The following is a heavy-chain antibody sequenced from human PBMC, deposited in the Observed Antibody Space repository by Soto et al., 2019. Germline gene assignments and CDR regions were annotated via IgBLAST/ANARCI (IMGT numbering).Heavy chain of an antibody. V-gene: IGHV3-33*01. CDR1: EFTFSNYG. J-gene: IGHJ6*02. CDR3: ARDDEYSGNGMDV. Sequence: QVQLVESGGGVVQPGRSLRLSCAASEFTFSNYGMHWVRQAPGKGLEWVEVILNDGSNRYHADSVKDRFTISRDNSKNTLYLQVNSLRAEDTAVYYCARDDEYSGNGMDVWGQGTTVTVS. D-gene: IGHD3-10*01. CDR2: ILNDGSNR.